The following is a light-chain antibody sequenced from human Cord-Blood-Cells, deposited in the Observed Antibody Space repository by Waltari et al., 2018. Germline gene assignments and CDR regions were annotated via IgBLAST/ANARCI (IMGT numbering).Light chain of an antibody. CDR3: QQRSNWPPFT. CDR2: DAS. CDR1: QSVSSY. Sequence: EIVFTQSPATLSLSPGERATLSGRASQSVSSYLAWYQQKPGQAPRLLIYDASNRATGSPARFSGSGSGADFTLTISSLEPEDFAVYYCQQRSNWPPFTFGPGTKVDIK. J-gene: IGKJ3*01. V-gene: IGKV3-11*01.